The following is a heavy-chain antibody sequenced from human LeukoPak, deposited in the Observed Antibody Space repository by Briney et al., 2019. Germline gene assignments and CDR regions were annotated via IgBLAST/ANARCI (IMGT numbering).Heavy chain of an antibody. D-gene: IGHD2-2*01. CDR2: ISYSRST. V-gene: IGHV4-59*08. CDR3: ARHIEYQLPRARVYAFDI. Sequence: SSETLSLTCTVSGGSISNYYWSWIRQPPGKGLEWIGYISYSRSTNNNPSLKSRATISVDTTKNQFSLKLSSVTAADTAVYYCARHIEYQLPRARVYAFDIWGQGTMVTVSS. CDR1: GGSISNYY. J-gene: IGHJ3*02.